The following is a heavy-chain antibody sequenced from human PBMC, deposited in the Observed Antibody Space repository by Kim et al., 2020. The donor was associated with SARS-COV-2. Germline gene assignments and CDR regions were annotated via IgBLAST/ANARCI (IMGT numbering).Heavy chain of an antibody. V-gene: IGHV1-69*04. Sequence: SVKVSCKASGGTFSSYAINWVRQAPGQGLEWMGRIIPILGIANYAQKFQGRVTITADKSTSTAYMELSSLRSEDTAVYYCARLRGYSGYDASWYFHRWG. CDR1: GGTFSSYA. CDR2: IIPILGIA. CDR3: ARLRGYSGYDASWYFHR. J-gene: IGHJ2*01. D-gene: IGHD5-12*01.